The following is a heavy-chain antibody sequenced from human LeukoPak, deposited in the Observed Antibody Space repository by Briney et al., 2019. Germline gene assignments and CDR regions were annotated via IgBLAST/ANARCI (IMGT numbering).Heavy chain of an antibody. J-gene: IGHJ6*03. D-gene: IGHD6-13*01. CDR1: GYTFTSYD. V-gene: IGHV1-8*01. CDR3: ARGTSSSWYYRYYYYYMDV. CDR2: MNPNSGNT. Sequence: GASVKVSCKASGYTFTSYDINWVRQATGQGLEWMGWMNPNSGNTGYAQKFQGRVTMTRNTSISTAYMELSSLRSEDTAVYYCARGTSSSWYYRYYYYYMDVWGKGTTVTVSS.